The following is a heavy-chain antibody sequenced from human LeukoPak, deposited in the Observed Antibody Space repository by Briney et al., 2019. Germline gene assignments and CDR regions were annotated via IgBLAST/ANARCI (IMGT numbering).Heavy chain of an antibody. CDR1: GFTFSWYG. J-gene: IGHJ6*03. CDR3: AREGIAVADYYYYMDV. CDR2: ISASGGST. Sequence: QPGGSLRLSCAASGFTFSWYGMSWVCQAPGQGLEWVSAISASGGSTYYADSVKGRFTISRDNSKNTLYLQMNSLRAEDTAVYYCAREGIAVADYYYYMDVWGKGTTVTVSS. V-gene: IGHV3-23*01. D-gene: IGHD6-19*01.